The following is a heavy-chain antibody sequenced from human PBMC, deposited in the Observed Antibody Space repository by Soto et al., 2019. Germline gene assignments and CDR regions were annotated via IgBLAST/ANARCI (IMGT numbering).Heavy chain of an antibody. CDR1: GYALTDLS. CDR3: ATLRVLTIFGVERGHYYYGLDV. CDR2: FDPEDAET. D-gene: IGHD3-3*01. J-gene: IGHJ6*02. V-gene: IGHV1-24*01. Sequence: QVQLVQSGAEVKKPGASVKVSCKVSGYALTDLSIHWVRQAPGKGLEWMGGFDPEDAETMYAQKFQGRVTMTEDTSTDTAYMELSSLRSEDTAVYYRATLRVLTIFGVERGHYYYGLDVWGQGTTVTVSS.